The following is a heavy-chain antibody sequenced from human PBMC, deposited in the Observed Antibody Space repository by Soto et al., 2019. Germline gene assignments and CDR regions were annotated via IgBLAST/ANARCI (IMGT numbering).Heavy chain of an antibody. CDR1: GFPFSSYA. Sequence: GGSLSLSCAASGFPFSSYAMSWVRQAPGKGLEWVSAISGSGGSTYYADSVKGRFTISRDNSKNTLYLQMNSLRAEDTAVYYCANVVYDFWSGYAITGGAFDIWGQGTMVTVSS. V-gene: IGHV3-23*01. D-gene: IGHD3-3*01. CDR2: ISGSGGST. CDR3: ANVVYDFWSGYAITGGAFDI. J-gene: IGHJ3*02.